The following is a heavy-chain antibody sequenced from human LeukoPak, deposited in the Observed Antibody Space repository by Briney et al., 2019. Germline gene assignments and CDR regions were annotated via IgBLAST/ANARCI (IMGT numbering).Heavy chain of an antibody. CDR2: IYSTGST. CDR1: GGSISSYY. D-gene: IGHD2-2*01. CDR3: ARGGSRPAAIYFDY. J-gene: IGHJ4*02. V-gene: IGHV4-4*07. Sequence: PSETLSLTCTVSGGSISSYYWSWIRQPAGRGLEWIGRIYSTGSTNYNPSLKSRVTMSVDTSKNQFSLKLSSVTAADTAVYYCARGGSRPAAIYFDYWGQGTLVTVSS.